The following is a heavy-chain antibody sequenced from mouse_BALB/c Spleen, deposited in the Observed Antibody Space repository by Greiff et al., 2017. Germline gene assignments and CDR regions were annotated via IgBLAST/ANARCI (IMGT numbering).Heavy chain of an antibody. J-gene: IGHJ2*01. CDR2: ISSGGST. D-gene: IGHD3-1*01. CDR3: AREGATTFDY. CDR1: GFTFSSYA. V-gene: IGHV5-6-5*01. Sequence: VQRVESGGGLVKPGGSLKLSCAASGFTFSSYAMSWVRQTPEKRLEWVASISSGGSTYYPDSVKGRFTISRDNARNILYLQMSSLRSEDTAMYYCAREGATTFDYWGQGTTLTVSS.